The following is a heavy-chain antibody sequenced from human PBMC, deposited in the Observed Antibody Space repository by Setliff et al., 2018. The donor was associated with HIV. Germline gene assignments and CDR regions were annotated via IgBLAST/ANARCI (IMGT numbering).Heavy chain of an antibody. CDR3: ARNIEWEPYAFDI. D-gene: IGHD1-26*01. CDR1: GYSISSNDW. Sequence: PSETLSLTCVVSGYSISSNDWWGWIRQSPGKGLEWIGYIYYSGSIYYNPSLKSRVTMSVDTSKNQFSLKLTSVTAADTAVYYCARNIEWEPYAFDIWGQGTMVTVSS. CDR2: IYYSGSI. V-gene: IGHV4-28*05. J-gene: IGHJ3*02.